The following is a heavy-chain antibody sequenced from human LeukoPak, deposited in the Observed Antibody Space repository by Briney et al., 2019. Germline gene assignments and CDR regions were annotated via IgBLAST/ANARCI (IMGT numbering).Heavy chain of an antibody. D-gene: IGHD3-10*01. CDR1: GGSISISSYY. J-gene: IGHJ6*02. V-gene: IGHV4-39*01. Sequence: PSETLSLTCTVSGGSISISSYYWGWIRQPPGKGLEWIGSIYYSGSTYYNPSLKSRVTISVDTSKNQFSLKLSSVTAADTAVYYCARGYYGSGSYYNEGYYYYYYGMDVWGQGTTVTVSS. CDR3: ARGYYGSGSYYNEGYYYYYYGMDV. CDR2: IYYSGST.